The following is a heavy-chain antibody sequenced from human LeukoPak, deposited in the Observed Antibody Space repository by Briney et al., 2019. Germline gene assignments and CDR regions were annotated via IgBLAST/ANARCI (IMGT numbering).Heavy chain of an antibody. CDR2: ISYDGSNK. J-gene: IGHJ4*02. CDR1: GFTFSSYG. CDR3: AKDEVAGYYDSSGYYGYFDY. D-gene: IGHD3-22*01. V-gene: IGHV3-30*18. Sequence: GGSLRLSCAASGFTFSSYGMHWVRQAPGKGLEWVAVISYDGSNKYYADSVKGRFTISRDNSKNTLYLQMNSLRAEDTAVYYCAKDEVAGYYDSSGYYGYFDYWRQGTLVTVSS.